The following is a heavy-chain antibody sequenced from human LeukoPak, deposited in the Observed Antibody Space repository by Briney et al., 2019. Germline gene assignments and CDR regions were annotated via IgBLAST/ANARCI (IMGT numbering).Heavy chain of an antibody. Sequence: SQTLSLTRTVSGGSFSSGDYSLSWIRQHPGKGLEWIGYIHYSGSTYYNSSLNSRVTISVDTSKNQFSLKLSSVTAADTAVYYCARTNHDVFDIWGQGTMVTVSS. CDR3: ARTNHDVFDI. J-gene: IGHJ3*02. V-gene: IGHV4-31*03. D-gene: IGHD1-14*01. CDR1: GGSFSSGDYS. CDR2: IHYSGST.